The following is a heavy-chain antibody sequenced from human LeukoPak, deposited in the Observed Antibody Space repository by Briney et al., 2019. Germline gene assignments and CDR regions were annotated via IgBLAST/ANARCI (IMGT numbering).Heavy chain of an antibody. Sequence: GGSLRLSCAASGFTFSHYGMTWVRQAPGKGLEWVSAISGSGGSTYYADSVKGRFTISRDNSKNTLYLQMNSLRAEDTAVYYCARGTSSGYFQLYFDYWGQGTLVTVSS. D-gene: IGHD3-22*01. J-gene: IGHJ4*02. CDR1: GFTFSHYG. CDR3: ARGTSSGYFQLYFDY. CDR2: ISGSGGST. V-gene: IGHV3-23*01.